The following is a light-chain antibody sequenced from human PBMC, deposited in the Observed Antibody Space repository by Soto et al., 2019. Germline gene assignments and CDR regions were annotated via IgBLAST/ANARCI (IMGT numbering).Light chain of an antibody. J-gene: IGLJ2*01. CDR1: TGSVTSGHY. V-gene: IGLV7-46*01. CDR3: LLYYSHIRF. Sequence: QAVVTQEPSLTVSPGGTVTLTCASSTGSVTSGHYPDWFQQKPGQAPRTLIYDTHNRHSWTPARFSGSLIGGKAALTLSGAQPEDEADYYCLLYYSHIRFFGVGTKVTVL. CDR2: DTH.